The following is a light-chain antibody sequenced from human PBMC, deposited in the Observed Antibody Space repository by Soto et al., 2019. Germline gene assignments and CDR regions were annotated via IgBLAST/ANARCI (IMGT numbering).Light chain of an antibody. CDR3: QQYNSYAWT. V-gene: IGKV1-5*01. CDR1: QSISSW. Sequence: DIQMTQSPSTLSASVGDRVTITFRASQSISSWLAWYQQKPGKAPKLLIYDASSLESGAPSRFSGSGSGTEFTLTISSLQPDDFATYYCQQYNSYAWTFGQGTKVEIK. J-gene: IGKJ1*01. CDR2: DAS.